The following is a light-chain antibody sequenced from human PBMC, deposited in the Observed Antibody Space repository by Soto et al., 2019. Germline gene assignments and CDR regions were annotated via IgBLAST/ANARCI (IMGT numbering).Light chain of an antibody. J-gene: IGKJ1*01. Sequence: DILMTQSPSSLSASIGDRVTITFRASQSISSYLNWYQQKPGKAPKLLIYAASSLQSGVPSRFSGSGSGTDFTLTITSLQPEDFATYYCQQSYSPLGTYGQGTKVEIK. V-gene: IGKV1-39*01. CDR3: QQSYSPLGT. CDR2: AAS. CDR1: QSISSY.